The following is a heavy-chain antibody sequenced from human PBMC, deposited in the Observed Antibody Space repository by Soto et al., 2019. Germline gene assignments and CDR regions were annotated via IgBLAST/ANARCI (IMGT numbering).Heavy chain of an antibody. Sequence: QVPLVQCRAEVKKPGSSVTVSCTACGGTFSKYSISWIRQAPGQGLEWMGRIIPYLSVTNYAQKFKGRVTITADRSTGTAYMELNNLRSEDTAVYFCASGSAPDVDYWGQGTLITVS. CDR1: GGTFSKYS. CDR2: IIPYLSVT. V-gene: IGHV1-69*02. CDR3: ASGSAPDVDY. J-gene: IGHJ4*02. D-gene: IGHD3-10*01.